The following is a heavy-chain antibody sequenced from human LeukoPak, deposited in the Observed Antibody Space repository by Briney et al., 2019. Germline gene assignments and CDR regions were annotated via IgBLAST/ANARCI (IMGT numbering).Heavy chain of an antibody. CDR3: ARDASSWPEAFDI. D-gene: IGHD6-13*01. J-gene: IGHJ3*02. Sequence: GGFLRLSCAASGFTFSSYAMHWVRQAPGKGLEWVAVISYDGSNKYYADSVKGRFTISRDNSKNTLYLQMNSLRAEDTAVYYCARDASSWPEAFDIWGQGTMVTVSS. V-gene: IGHV3-30-3*01. CDR2: ISYDGSNK. CDR1: GFTFSSYA.